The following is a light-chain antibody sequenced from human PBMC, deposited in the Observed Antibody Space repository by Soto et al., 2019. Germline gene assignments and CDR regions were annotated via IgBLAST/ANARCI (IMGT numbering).Light chain of an antibody. CDR1: QGIRSD. CDR3: LQHNSYPPT. CDR2: GAS. Sequence: DIQMTQSPSSLSASVGDRVTITCRASQGIRSDLGWLQQKPGKAPQRLIYGASSLESGVPSRFSGSGSGTEFTLTISSLQPEDFATHYCLQHNSYPPTFGQGNKVDIX. J-gene: IGKJ1*01. V-gene: IGKV1-17*01.